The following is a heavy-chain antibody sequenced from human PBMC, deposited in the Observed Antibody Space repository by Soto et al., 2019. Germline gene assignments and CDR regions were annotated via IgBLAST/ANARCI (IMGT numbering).Heavy chain of an antibody. Sequence: SETLSLTCTVSGGSISGYYWSWIRQSPGKGLEWIGHIYYSGSTNYNPSLKSRVTISVDTSKNQFSLKLSSVTAADTAVYYCARRIPTAGLFDYWGQGTLVTVSS. J-gene: IGHJ4*02. V-gene: IGHV4-59*01. CDR1: GGSISGYY. D-gene: IGHD6-13*01. CDR2: IYYSGST. CDR3: ARRIPTAGLFDY.